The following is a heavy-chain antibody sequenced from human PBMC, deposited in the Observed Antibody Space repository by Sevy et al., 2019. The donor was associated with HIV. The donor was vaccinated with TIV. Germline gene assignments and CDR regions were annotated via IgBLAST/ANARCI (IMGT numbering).Heavy chain of an antibody. D-gene: IGHD3-22*01. V-gene: IGHV4-59*02. J-gene: IGHJ4*02. CDR3: ARQSGSCSGHYDL. CDR1: DGAEIGYF. CDR2: VSHSGST. Sequence: SETLSLNCAISDGAEIGYFWTWIRHSPRTGLEWIGYVSHSGSTNYNPSLRGRVTISSDTSLRLTSLTAAHTAVYYCARQSGSCSGHYDLWGQGIQVTVSS.